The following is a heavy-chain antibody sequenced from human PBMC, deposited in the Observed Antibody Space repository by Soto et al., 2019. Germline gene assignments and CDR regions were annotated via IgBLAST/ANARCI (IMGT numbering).Heavy chain of an antibody. CDR1: GYTFTGYY. CDR2: INPNSGGT. D-gene: IGHD6-13*01. Sequence: ASVKVSCKASGYTFTGYYMHWVRQAPGQGLEWMGWINPNSGGTNYAQKFQGRVTMTRDTSISTAYMELSRLRSDDTAVYYCARVTRTPGIAAAGTSYWGQGTLVTVSS. V-gene: IGHV1-2*02. J-gene: IGHJ4*02. CDR3: ARVTRTPGIAAAGTSY.